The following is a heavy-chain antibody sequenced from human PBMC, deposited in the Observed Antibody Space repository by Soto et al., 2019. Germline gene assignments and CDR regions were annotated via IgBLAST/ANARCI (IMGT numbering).Heavy chain of an antibody. D-gene: IGHD2-21*01. CDR2: ISPYKGDT. CDR3: ARDLPTYDPTSSVVVARVDY. J-gene: IGHJ4*02. CDR1: NYDFRDYG. V-gene: IGHV1-18*01. Sequence: QVQLVQSGPEMKEPGASVKVSCKASNYDFRDYGFSWVRQAPGQGLEWMGWISPYKGDTNYAQKFQGRVTWTTDSSKNTAYMELRSLRSDDTAMYYCARDLPTYDPTSSVVVARVDYWGQGTLVTVSS.